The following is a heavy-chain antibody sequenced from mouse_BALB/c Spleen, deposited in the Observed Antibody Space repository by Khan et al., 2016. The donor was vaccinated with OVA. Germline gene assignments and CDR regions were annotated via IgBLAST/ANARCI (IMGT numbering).Heavy chain of an antibody. D-gene: IGHD1-2*01. CDR3: ARLRPYYFDY. CDR1: GYTFTNYG. J-gene: IGHJ2*01. Sequence: QVQLQQSGPELEKPGETVKISCKASGYTFTNYGMNWVKQAPGKGLKWMGWINTYTGEPTYADDFKGRFAFSLETSASTAYLQINNLKNEDTATYFCARLRPYYFDYWGQGTTLTVSS. CDR2: INTYTGEP. V-gene: IGHV9-3-1*01.